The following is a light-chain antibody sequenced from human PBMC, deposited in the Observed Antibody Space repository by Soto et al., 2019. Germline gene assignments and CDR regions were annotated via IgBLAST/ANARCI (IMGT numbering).Light chain of an antibody. Sequence: DIQMTQSPSSLSASVGDRVTITCRASQGIIDYVAWYQQKPGKAPKLLIYAASTLQSGVPSRFSGSGAGTDFPLTISSLQPEDAATYYCQKYNTAPQTFVPGTKVEIK. J-gene: IGKJ1*01. CDR3: QKYNTAPQT. CDR2: AAS. CDR1: QGIIDY. V-gene: IGKV1-27*01.